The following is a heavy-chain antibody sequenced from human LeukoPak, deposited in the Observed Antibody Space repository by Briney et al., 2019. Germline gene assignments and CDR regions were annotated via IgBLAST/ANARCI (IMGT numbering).Heavy chain of an antibody. Sequence: GASVKVSCKASGYIFTGYYMHWVRQAPGQGLEWMGWINPNSGDTNYAQKFQGRVTMTRDTSISTAYMELSRLRSDDTAVYYCAREPTAMVSLNWFDPWGQGTLVTVSS. D-gene: IGHD2-2*01. CDR2: INPNSGDT. J-gene: IGHJ5*02. CDR1: GYIFTGYY. CDR3: AREPTAMVSLNWFDP. V-gene: IGHV1-2*02.